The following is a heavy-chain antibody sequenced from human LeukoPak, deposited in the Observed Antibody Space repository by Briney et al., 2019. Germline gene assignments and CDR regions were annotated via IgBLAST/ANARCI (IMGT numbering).Heavy chain of an antibody. CDR2: INHSGST. D-gene: IGHD3-22*01. Sequence: SETLSLTCAVYGGSFSGYYWSWIRQPPGKGPEWIGEINHSGSTNYNPSLKSRVTISVDTSKNQFSLKLSSVTAADTAVYYCARGNYYDSSGYLPYYYYGMDVWGQGTTVTVSS. V-gene: IGHV4-34*01. J-gene: IGHJ6*02. CDR3: ARGNYYDSSGYLPYYYYGMDV. CDR1: GGSFSGYY.